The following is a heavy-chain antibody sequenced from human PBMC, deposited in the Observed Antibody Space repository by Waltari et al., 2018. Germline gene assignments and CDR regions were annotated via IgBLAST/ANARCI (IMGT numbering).Heavy chain of an antibody. Sequence: EVQLVESGGGLVQPGGSLRLSCAASGFTFSRYGMNWVRQAPGKGLDWISYISGSGTTIYYADSVKGRFTISRDDAENSLYLQMNSLRAEDTALYYCARRFDSWGQGTRVTVSS. V-gene: IGHV3-48*03. CDR2: ISGSGTTI. J-gene: IGHJ4*02. CDR3: ARRFDS. CDR1: GFTFSRYG.